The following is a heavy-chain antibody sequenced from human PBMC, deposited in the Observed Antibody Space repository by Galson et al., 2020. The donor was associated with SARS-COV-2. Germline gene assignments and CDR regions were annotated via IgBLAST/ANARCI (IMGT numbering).Heavy chain of an antibody. J-gene: IGHJ5*02. CDR3: ARGVTMVRGVIIIGPWFDP. Sequence: SETLSLTYTVSGGSISSGGYYWSWIRQHPGKGLEWIGYIYYSGSTYYNPSLKSRVTISVDTSKNQFSLKLSSVTAADTAVYYCARGVTMVRGVIIIGPWFDPWGQGTLVTVSS. CDR1: GGSISSGGYY. D-gene: IGHD3-10*01. CDR2: IYYSGST. V-gene: IGHV4-31*03.